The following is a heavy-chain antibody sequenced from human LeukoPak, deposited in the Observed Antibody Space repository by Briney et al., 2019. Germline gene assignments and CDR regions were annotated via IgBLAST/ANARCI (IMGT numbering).Heavy chain of an antibody. D-gene: IGHD5-24*01. CDR1: GFTLSSYA. CDR3: ARGVDGHYYYYMDV. J-gene: IGHJ6*03. Sequence: PGGSLRLSCAASGFTLSSYAMHWVRQAPGKGLEYVSTISNNGGSTYYANSVKGRFTISRDNSKNTLYLQMGSLRAEDMAVYYCARGVDGHYYYYMDVWGKGTTVTVSS. V-gene: IGHV3-64*01. CDR2: ISNNGGST.